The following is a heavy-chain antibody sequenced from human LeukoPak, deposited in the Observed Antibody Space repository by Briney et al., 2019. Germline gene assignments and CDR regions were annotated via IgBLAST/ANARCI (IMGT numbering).Heavy chain of an antibody. CDR3: ARVGPYDILTGDNWFDP. CDR1: GGSISSSSYY. CDR2: IYHSGST. V-gene: IGHV4-30-2*01. J-gene: IGHJ5*02. Sequence: SETLSLTCTVSGGSISSSSYYWGWIRQPPGKGLEWIGYIYHSGSTYYNPSLKSRVTISVDRSKNQFSLKLSSVTAADTAVYYCARVGPYDILTGDNWFDPWGQGTLVTVSS. D-gene: IGHD3-9*01.